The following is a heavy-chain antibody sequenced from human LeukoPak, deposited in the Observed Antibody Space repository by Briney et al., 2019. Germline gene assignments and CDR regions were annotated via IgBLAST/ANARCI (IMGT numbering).Heavy chain of an antibody. Sequence: SETLSLTCTVSGYSISSGYYWGWIRQPPGKGLEWIGSIYHSGSTYYNPSLKSRVTISVDTSKNQFSLKLSSVTAADTAVYYCAARKYYYYYMDVWGKGTTVTVSS. CDR2: IYHSGST. CDR3: AARKYYYYYMDV. V-gene: IGHV4-38-2*02. J-gene: IGHJ6*03. D-gene: IGHD2-15*01. CDR1: GYSISSGYY.